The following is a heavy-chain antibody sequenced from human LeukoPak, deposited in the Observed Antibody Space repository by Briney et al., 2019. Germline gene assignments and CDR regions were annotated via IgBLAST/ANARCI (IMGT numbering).Heavy chain of an antibody. V-gene: IGHV1-8*01. J-gene: IGHJ5*02. CDR2: INPNSGNT. CDR3: TRSLSTPSQYNWNDGVVWFDP. Sequence: ASVKVSCKASGYTFTSYDINWVRQATGQGLEWMGWINPNSGNTGYAQKFQGRVTMTRNTSISTAYMELSSLRSEDTAVYYCTRSLSTPSQYNWNDGVVWFDPWGQGTLVTVSS. D-gene: IGHD1-1*01. CDR1: GYTFTSYD.